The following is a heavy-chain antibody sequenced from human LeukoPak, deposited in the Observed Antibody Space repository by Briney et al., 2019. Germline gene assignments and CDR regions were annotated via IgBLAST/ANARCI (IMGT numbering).Heavy chain of an antibody. Sequence: SETLSLTCSVSGGSIAVNHYYWGWIRQHPGKGLEWIGYIYYGGSTYYNPSLKSRVTISVDTSKNQFSLKLSSVTAADTAVYYCARGALIGPYDFGAFDIWGQGTMVTVSS. D-gene: IGHD3/OR15-3a*01. J-gene: IGHJ3*02. CDR3: ARGALIGPYDFGAFDI. V-gene: IGHV4-31*03. CDR1: GGSIAVNHYY. CDR2: IYYGGST.